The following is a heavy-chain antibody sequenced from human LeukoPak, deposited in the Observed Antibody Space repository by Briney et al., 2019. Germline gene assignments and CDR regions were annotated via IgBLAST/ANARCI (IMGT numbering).Heavy chain of an antibody. V-gene: IGHV1-2*02. Sequence: ASVKVSCKASGYIFTAYYLHWVRQAPGQGLEWMGWIKANSGDTNYARRFQGRVTMTRDTSISTVYMELSRLTSDDTAVYYCTRIGDGYPYWGQGTLVTVSS. CDR2: IKANSGDT. CDR1: GYIFTAYY. CDR3: TRIGDGYPY. J-gene: IGHJ4*02. D-gene: IGHD5-24*01.